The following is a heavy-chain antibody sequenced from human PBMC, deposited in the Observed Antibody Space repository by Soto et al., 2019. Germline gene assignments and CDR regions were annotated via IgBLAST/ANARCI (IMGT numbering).Heavy chain of an antibody. CDR3: ARVGPGIAAAGTRYYYYGMDV. Sequence: NPSETLSLTCAVYGGSFSGYYWSWIRQPPGKGLEWIGEINHSGSTNYNPSLKSRVTISVDTSKNQFSLQLNSVTPEDTAVYYCARVGPGIAAAGTRYYYYGMDVWGQGTTVTVSS. CDR1: GGSFSGYY. CDR2: INHSGST. J-gene: IGHJ6*02. V-gene: IGHV4-34*01. D-gene: IGHD6-13*01.